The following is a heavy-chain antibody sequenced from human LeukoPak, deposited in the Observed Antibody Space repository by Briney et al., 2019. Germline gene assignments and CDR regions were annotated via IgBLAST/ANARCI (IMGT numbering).Heavy chain of an antibody. CDR1: GGSISSSSYY. CDR3: ARGYYDSPFDY. V-gene: IGHV4-39*07. D-gene: IGHD3-22*01. Sequence: KPSETLSLTCTVSGGSISSSSYYWGWIRQPPGRGLEWIGSIYYSGSTYYNPSLKSRVTISVDTSKNQFSLKLSSVTAADTAAYYCARGYYDSPFDYWGQGTLVTVSS. J-gene: IGHJ4*02. CDR2: IYYSGST.